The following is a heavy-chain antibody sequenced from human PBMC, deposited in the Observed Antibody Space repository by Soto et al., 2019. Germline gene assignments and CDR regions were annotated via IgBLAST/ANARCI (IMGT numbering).Heavy chain of an antibody. CDR1: GFTFSTYS. J-gene: IGHJ5*02. CDR2: ISSSTI. D-gene: IGHD6-13*01. Sequence: EVQLVKSGGGLVQPGGSLRLSCAASGFTFSTYSMNWVRQAPGKGLEWVSYISSSTIYYADSVKGRFTISSDNAKNSLYLQMNSLRAEDTAVYYCAGQGGSRLNWFDPWGQGTLVTVSS. V-gene: IGHV3-48*01. CDR3: AGQGGSRLNWFDP.